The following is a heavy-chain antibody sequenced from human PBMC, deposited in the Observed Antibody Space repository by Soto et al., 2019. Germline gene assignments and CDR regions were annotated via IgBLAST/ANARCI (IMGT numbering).Heavy chain of an antibody. CDR2: IYYSGST. CDR1: GGSISSSSYY. D-gene: IGHD4-17*01. Sequence: SETLSLTCTVSGGSISSSSYYWGWIRQPPGKGLEWIGSIYYSGSTYYNPSLKSRVTISVDTSKNQFSLKLSSVTAADTAVYYCARLYGDYEYYYMDVWGKGTTVTVSS. V-gene: IGHV4-39*01. J-gene: IGHJ6*03. CDR3: ARLYGDYEYYYMDV.